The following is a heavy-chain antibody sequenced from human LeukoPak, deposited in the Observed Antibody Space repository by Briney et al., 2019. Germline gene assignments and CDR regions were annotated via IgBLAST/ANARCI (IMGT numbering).Heavy chain of an antibody. CDR2: ITSGTRT. CDR3: ARSPVWGSYRYLWD. V-gene: IGHV3-23*01. J-gene: IGHJ4*02. D-gene: IGHD3-16*02. Sequence: GGSLRLSCVASGFTFSSHGMNWVRQAPGKGLEWVSGITSGTRTYYADSVKGRFAISRDNSKNTMYLQMNSLRAEDTAVYYCARSPVWGSYRYLWDWGQGTLVTVSS. CDR1: GFTFSSHG.